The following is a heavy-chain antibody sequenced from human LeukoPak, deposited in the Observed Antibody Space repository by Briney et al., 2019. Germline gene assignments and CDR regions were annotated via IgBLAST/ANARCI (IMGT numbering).Heavy chain of an antibody. CDR2: ISWNSGSI. Sequence: PGRSLRLSCAASGFTFDDYAMHWVRQAPGKGLEWVSGISWNSGSIGYADSVKGRFTISRDNAKNSLYLQMNNLRAEDTALYYCAKARIPYYSSAGYFDYWGQGTLVTVSS. J-gene: IGHJ4*02. V-gene: IGHV3-9*01. CDR1: GFTFDDYA. CDR3: AKARIPYYSSAGYFDY. D-gene: IGHD3-10*01.